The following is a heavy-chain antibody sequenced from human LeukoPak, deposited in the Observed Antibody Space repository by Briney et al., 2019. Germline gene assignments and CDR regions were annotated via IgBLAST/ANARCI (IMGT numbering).Heavy chain of an antibody. D-gene: IGHD2-15*01. CDR2: IHQDGNEK. CDR3: ARGDKFSGDY. CDR1: GFTFSTYW. Sequence: GGSLRLSCAASGFTFSTYWMSWVRQAPGKGLAWVANIHQDGNEKYYVDSVKGRFTISRDNAKNSLSLQMNSLRAEDTAVYYCARGDKFSGDYWGQGPLVTVSS. J-gene: IGHJ4*02. V-gene: IGHV3-7*04.